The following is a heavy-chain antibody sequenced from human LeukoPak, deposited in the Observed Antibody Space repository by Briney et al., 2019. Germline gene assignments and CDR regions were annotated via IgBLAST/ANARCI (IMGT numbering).Heavy chain of an antibody. CDR1: GFTFSNYE. V-gene: IGHV3-48*03. CDR3: ARPYSSSFLAIDS. CDR2: ISSSGSII. Sequence: GGSLRLSCAASGFTFSNYELNWFRQAPGKGLEWVSYISSSGSIIYYADSVKGRFTISRDNAKNSLYLQMNSLRAEDTAVYYCARPYSSSFLAIDSWGQGTLVTVSS. J-gene: IGHJ4*02. D-gene: IGHD6-6*01.